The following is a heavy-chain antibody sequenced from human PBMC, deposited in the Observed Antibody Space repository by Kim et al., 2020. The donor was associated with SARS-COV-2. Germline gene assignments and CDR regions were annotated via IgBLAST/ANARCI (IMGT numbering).Heavy chain of an antibody. D-gene: IGHD3-10*01. J-gene: IGHJ4*01. CDR3: ARAGEYYYGSSSLNYFDH. Sequence: TGRVTISRENAKNTLYLQMNSLGVEDTAVYYCARAGEYYYGSSSLNYFDHWGHGTLVTVSS. V-gene: IGHV3-74*01.